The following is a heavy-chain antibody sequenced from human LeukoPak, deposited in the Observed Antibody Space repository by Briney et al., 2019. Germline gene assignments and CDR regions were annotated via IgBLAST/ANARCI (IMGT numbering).Heavy chain of an antibody. CDR1: GYTFTGYY. J-gene: IGHJ4*02. CDR3: ARDYTKLTGDDY. D-gene: IGHD7-27*01. Sequence: ASVKVSCKASGYTFTGYYMHWVRQAPGQGLEWMGWISPNSGGTNYAQKFQGRVTMTRDTSISTAYMELSRLRSDDTAVYYCARDYTKLTGDDYWGQGTLVTVSS. V-gene: IGHV1-2*02. CDR2: ISPNSGGT.